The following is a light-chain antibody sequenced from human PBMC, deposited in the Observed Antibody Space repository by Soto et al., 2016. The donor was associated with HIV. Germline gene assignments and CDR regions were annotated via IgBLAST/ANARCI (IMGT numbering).Light chain of an antibody. V-gene: IGKV1-9*01. CDR2: DAS. CDR3: QQLNSYPQT. J-gene: IGKJ3*01. Sequence: DIQMTQSPSSLSASVGDRVTITCRASQSIGRFLNWYQQISGKAPNLLIYDASTLQSGVPSRFSGSGSGTEFTLTISSLQPEDFATYYCQQLNSYPQTFGPGTKVDIK. CDR1: QSIGRF.